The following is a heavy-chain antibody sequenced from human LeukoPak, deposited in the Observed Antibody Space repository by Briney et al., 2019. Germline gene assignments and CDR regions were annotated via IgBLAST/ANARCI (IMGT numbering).Heavy chain of an antibody. D-gene: IGHD6-19*01. CDR1: GGSISRYS. CDR2: IYSSGST. CDR3: ARVETSAWSTSYYYYFHMDV. Sequence: TPSETLSLTCTVSGGSISRYSWSWIRKPPGKGLEWIGYIYSSGSTNYKPSLKSRVTISIDTAKNQFSLKLNSVTAADTAMYYCARVETSAWSTSYYYYFHMDVWGKGTTVTISS. J-gene: IGHJ6*03. V-gene: IGHV4-59*01.